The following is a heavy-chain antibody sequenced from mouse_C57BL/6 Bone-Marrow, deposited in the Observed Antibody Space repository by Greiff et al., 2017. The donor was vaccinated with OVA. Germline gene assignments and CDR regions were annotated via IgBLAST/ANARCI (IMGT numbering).Heavy chain of an antibody. CDR2: IYPGSGST. J-gene: IGHJ2*01. V-gene: IGHV1-55*01. Sequence: VQLQQSGAELVNPGASVKMSCKASGYTFTSYWITWVKQRPGQGLEWIGDIYPGSGSTNYNEKFKSKATLTVDTSSSTAYMQLSSLTSEDSAVYYYARWGFYYFDFWGQGTTLTVSS. CDR3: ARWGFYYFDF. CDR1: GYTFTSYW.